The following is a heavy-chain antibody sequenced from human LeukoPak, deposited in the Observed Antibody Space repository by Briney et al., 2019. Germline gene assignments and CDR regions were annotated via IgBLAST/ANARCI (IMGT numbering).Heavy chain of an antibody. V-gene: IGHV5-51*01. J-gene: IGHJ6*03. CDR3: ARQGAAGKYYYYYMDV. CDR1: GYFVTHHW. D-gene: IGHD6-13*01. Sequence: GESLKISCKGSGYFVTHHWIGWVRQMPGQGLEWMGIIYPDDSNTIYGPSFQGQVTISADKSINTAYLEWSSLKASDTAIYYCARQGAAGKYYYYYMDVWGKGTTVTVSS. CDR2: IYPDDSNT.